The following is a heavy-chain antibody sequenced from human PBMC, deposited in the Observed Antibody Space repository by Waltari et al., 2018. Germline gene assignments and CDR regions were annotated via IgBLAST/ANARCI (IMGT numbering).Heavy chain of an antibody. J-gene: IGHJ4*02. CDR3: AKDGGWFY. Sequence: EVQLLESGGGLVQPGGALGPSCSGPGFTLCSSAMSWVRQAPGKGLEWVSAISGSGGSTYYADSVKGRFTISRDNSKNTLYLQMNSLRAEDTAVYYCAKDGGWFYWGQGTLVTVSS. CDR2: ISGSGGST. D-gene: IGHD6-19*01. CDR1: GFTLCSSA. V-gene: IGHV3-23*01.